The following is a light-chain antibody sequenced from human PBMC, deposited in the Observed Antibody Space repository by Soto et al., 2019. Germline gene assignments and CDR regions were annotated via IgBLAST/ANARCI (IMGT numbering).Light chain of an antibody. Sequence: QSALTQPASVSGSPGQSITISCTGTSSDIGTYNHVSWYQQHPGTAPKLIIYGVSNRPSGVSHRFSGSKSGNTASLTISGLQAEDEADYYCNSYTTSSTVGFGGGTKLTVL. V-gene: IGLV2-14*03. CDR1: SSDIGTYNH. J-gene: IGLJ2*01. CDR2: GVS. CDR3: NSYTTSSTVG.